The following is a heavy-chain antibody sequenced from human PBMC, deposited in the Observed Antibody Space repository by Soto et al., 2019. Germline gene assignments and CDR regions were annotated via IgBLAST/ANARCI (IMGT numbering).Heavy chain of an antibody. D-gene: IGHD3-9*01. Sequence: GGSLRLSCAASGFTFSSYSMNWVRQAPGKGLEWVSYISSSSSTIYYADSVKGRFTISRDNAKNSLYLQMNSLRAEDTAVYYCARDEQDDILTGYFDYWGQGTLVTVSS. CDR2: ISSSSSTI. CDR3: ARDEQDDILTGYFDY. CDR1: GFTFSSYS. J-gene: IGHJ4*02. V-gene: IGHV3-48*01.